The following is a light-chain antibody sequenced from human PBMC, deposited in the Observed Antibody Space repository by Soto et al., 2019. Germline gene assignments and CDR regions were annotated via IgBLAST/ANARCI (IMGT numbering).Light chain of an antibody. CDR2: NVN. V-gene: IGLV2-8*01. Sequence: QSVLTQPPSASGSPGQAVTISCTGTSREIGGYDFVSWYQVRPAEAPQLIIYNVNGRPSGVPRRFSGSKSGNTASLTVSGLQAVDKDDYYYSSYSDTNLCVFGTGTKVTVL. J-gene: IGLJ1*01. CDR1: SREIGGYDF. CDR3: SSYSDTNLCV.